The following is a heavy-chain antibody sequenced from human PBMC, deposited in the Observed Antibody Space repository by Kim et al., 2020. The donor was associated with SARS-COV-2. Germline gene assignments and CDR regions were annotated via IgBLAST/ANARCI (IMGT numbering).Heavy chain of an antibody. J-gene: IGHJ4*02. V-gene: IGHV3-23*03. CDR3: AKDLLYVPGRGYFDS. Sequence: AVSVRARFTIYSDNSKNTLYLQMDSLRVEDTAVYYCAKDLLYVPGRGYFDSWGQGVLVTVSS. D-gene: IGHD3-10*01.